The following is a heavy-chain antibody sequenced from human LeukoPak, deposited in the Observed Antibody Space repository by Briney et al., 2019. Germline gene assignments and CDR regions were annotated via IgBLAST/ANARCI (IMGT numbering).Heavy chain of an antibody. D-gene: IGHD6-13*01. J-gene: IGHJ4*02. CDR1: GGSISTTNYY. Sequence: NASETLSLTCTVSGGSISTTNYYWGWIRQPAGKGLEWIGSIYYGGSTYYNPPLKSRVTISVDTSKNQFSLKVNSVTAADTAVYYCARCVAVAAKYYFDYWGQGTLVTISS. V-gene: IGHV4-39*01. CDR2: IYYGGST. CDR3: ARCVAVAAKYYFDY.